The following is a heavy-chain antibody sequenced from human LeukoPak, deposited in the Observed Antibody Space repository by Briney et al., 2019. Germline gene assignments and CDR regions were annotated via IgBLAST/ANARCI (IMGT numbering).Heavy chain of an antibody. CDR2: IYYSGTT. V-gene: IGHV4-59*01. D-gene: IGHD3-10*01. Sequence: SETLSLICSVSGGSISGFFWTWIRQSPGKGLEYIGYIYYSGTTDYNPTLKSRVSMSVDTSKNQFFLNLTSVTAADTAIYYCARVGYGSGSWGWFEPWGQGTLVTVSS. CDR3: ARVGYGSGSWGWFEP. CDR1: GGSISGFF. J-gene: IGHJ5*02.